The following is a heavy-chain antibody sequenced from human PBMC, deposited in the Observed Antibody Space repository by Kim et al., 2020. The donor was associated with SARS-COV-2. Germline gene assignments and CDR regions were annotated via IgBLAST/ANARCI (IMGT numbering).Heavy chain of an antibody. V-gene: IGHV3-23*01. CDR3: AKLRRDSDDTEFYSSFDY. D-gene: IGHD2-21*01. CDR2: ITGSGDKT. CDR1: GFTFSKYG. Sequence: GGSLRLSCAASGFTFSKYGMIWVRQAPGKGLECISTITGSGDKTHHADSVKGRFTISRDNSQNRLYLQMYSLRAEDTAVYYCAKLRRDSDDTEFYSSFDYWGQGTLVTVSS. J-gene: IGHJ4*02.